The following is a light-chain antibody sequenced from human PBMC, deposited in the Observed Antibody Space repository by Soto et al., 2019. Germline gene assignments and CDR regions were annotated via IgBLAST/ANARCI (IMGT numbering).Light chain of an antibody. CDR3: SSYAGSNSMV. V-gene: IGLV2-14*01. CDR1: TSDVGGYIS. J-gene: IGLJ2*01. Sequence: QSALTQPASVSGSPGQSVTISCTGTTSDVGGYISVSWYQQHPGKAPKLMIYEVSNRPSGVSNRFSGSKSGDTASLTISGLQAEDEADYYCSSYAGSNSMVFGGGTKLTVL. CDR2: EVS.